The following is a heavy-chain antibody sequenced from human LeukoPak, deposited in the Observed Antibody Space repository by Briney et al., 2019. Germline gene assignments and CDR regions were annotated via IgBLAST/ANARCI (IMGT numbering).Heavy chain of an antibody. J-gene: IGHJ4*02. V-gene: IGHV3-30*04. Sequence: GGSLRLSCAASGFTFSSYAMHWVRQAPGEGLEWVAVISYDGSNKYYADSVKGRFTISRDNSKNTLYLQMNSLRAEDTAVYYCARDIAVAGTSLDYWGQGTLVTVSS. CDR3: ARDIAVAGTSLDY. CDR2: ISYDGSNK. D-gene: IGHD6-19*01. CDR1: GFTFSSYA.